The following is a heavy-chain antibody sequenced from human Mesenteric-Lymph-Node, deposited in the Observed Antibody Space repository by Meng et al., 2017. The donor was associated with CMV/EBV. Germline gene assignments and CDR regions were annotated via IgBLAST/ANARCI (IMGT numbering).Heavy chain of an antibody. CDR2: IDAGNGNT. D-gene: IGHD3-22*01. Sequence: SGYTFTNYPIHWVRQAPGQRLEWMGWIDAGNGNTKYSQNFQGRVTVTRDTSANTAYMELGSLTSGDTAVYYCARAPTLHPSSGYVLNWGQGTLVTVSS. CDR3: ARAPTLHPSSGYVLN. CDR1: GYTFTNYP. J-gene: IGHJ1*01. V-gene: IGHV1-3*01.